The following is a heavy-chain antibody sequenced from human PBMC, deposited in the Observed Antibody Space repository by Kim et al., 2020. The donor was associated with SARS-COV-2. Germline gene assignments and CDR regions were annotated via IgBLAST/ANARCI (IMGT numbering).Heavy chain of an antibody. J-gene: IGHJ4*02. CDR2: INAGNGNT. Sequence: ASVKVSCKSSGYTFTSYAMHWVRQAPGQRLEWMGWINAGNGNTKYLQKFQGRVTITRDTPASTAYMELSSLRSEDTAVYYCERWVPYYYDSSGFSRGLSCCDYWGQGTLVTVSS. CDR3: ERWVPYYYDSSGFSRGLSCCDY. D-gene: IGHD3-22*01. V-gene: IGHV1-3*01. CDR1: GYTFTSYA.